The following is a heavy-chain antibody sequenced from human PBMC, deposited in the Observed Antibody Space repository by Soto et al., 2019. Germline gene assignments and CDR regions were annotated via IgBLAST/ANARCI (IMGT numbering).Heavy chain of an antibody. J-gene: IGHJ5*02. CDR3: ARDEYYDSNNWFDH. CDR1: GGAITAYY. D-gene: IGHD3-22*01. Sequence: LTCTVSGGAITAYYWSWIRQPVGEGLQWIGRVYSTGSTNYNPSLRSRVTMSVDTSQNQFFLRLSSVTAADTAVYYCARDEYYDSNNWFDHWGQGILVTVSS. CDR2: VYSTGST. V-gene: IGHV4-4*07.